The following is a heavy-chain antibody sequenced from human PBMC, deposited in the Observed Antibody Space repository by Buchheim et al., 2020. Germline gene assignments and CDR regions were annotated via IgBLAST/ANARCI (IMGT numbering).Heavy chain of an antibody. V-gene: IGHV3-15*01. J-gene: IGHJ4*02. CDR3: PTTSGSYSQWDYLSN. CDR2: IKSKTDGGTI. CDR1: GFSVTNAW. Sequence: EVQLVESGGGLVKPGGSLRLSCAASGFSVTNAWMNWVRQAPGKGLECVGRIKSKTDGGTIDVAAPVQGRLTISRDDSKNMFFLQMNSLKSDVSAVYYCPTTSGSYSQWDYLSNSGQGTL. D-gene: IGHD1-26*01.